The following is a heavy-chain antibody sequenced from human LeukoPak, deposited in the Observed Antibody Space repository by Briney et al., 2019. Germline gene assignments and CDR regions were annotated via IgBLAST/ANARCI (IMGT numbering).Heavy chain of an antibody. V-gene: IGHV1-69*01. Sequence: ASVKVSCKASGGTFSSYAISWVRQAPGQGLEWMGGIIPIFGTANYAQKFQGRVTITADESTSTAYMELSSLRSEDTAVYYCARFSDSSGYFNFYYFDYWSQGTLVTVSS. D-gene: IGHD3-22*01. CDR3: ARFSDSSGYFNFYYFDY. CDR1: GGTFSSYA. J-gene: IGHJ4*02. CDR2: IIPIFGTA.